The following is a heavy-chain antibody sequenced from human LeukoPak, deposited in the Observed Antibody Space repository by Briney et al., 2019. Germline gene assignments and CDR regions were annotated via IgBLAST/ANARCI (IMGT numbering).Heavy chain of an antibody. J-gene: IGHJ6*03. CDR3: ARAASGSWDYMDV. V-gene: IGHV3-66*01. Sequence: GGSLRLSCAASGFTFSSYEMNWVRQAPGKGLEWVSVIYSGGSTYYADSVKGRFTISRDNSKNTLYLQMNSLRAEDTAVYCCARAASGSWDYMDVWGKGTTVTISS. CDR2: IYSGGST. CDR1: GFTFSSYE. D-gene: IGHD3-10*01.